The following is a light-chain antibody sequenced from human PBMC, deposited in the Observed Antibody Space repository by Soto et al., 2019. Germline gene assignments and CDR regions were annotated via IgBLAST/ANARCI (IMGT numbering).Light chain of an antibody. Sequence: QSALTQPASVSGSPGQTITISCTGSSSDVGGYNYVSWYQQHPGKAPKLMIYDVSHRPSGVPNRFSGSKSGNTASLTISGLQAEDEADYYCRSYTSSSTLVVFGTGTKLTVL. V-gene: IGLV2-14*01. CDR3: RSYTSSSTLVV. CDR1: SSDVGGYNY. J-gene: IGLJ1*01. CDR2: DVS.